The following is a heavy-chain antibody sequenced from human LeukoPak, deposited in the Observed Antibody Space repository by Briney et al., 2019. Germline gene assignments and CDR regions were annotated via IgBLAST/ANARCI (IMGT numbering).Heavy chain of an antibody. J-gene: IGHJ5*01. CDR2: INPNSGGT. D-gene: IGHD3-22*01. Sequence: GASVKVSCKASGYTFTSYYMHWVRQAPGQGLEWMGWINPNSGGTNYAQKFQGRVTMTRDTSISTAYMELSRLRSDDTAVYYCARLRGYDSSGFDPWGQGTLVTVSS. CDR3: ARLRGYDSSGFDP. V-gene: IGHV1-2*02. CDR1: GYTFTSYY.